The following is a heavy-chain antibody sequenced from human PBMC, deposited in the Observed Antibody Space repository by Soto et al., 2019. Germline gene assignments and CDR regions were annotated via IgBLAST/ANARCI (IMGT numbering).Heavy chain of an antibody. CDR3: ARAPSDILTEGFYYFDY. CDR2: FIPIFGTA. CDR1: GGTFSSYA. V-gene: IGHV1-69*01. Sequence: QVQLVQSGAEVKKPGSSVKVSCKASGGTFSSYAISWVRQAPGQGLEWMGGFIPIFGTANYAQKFQGRVTITADESTSTAYMELSSLRSEDTAVYYCARAPSDILTEGFYYFDYWGQGTLVTVSS. J-gene: IGHJ4*02. D-gene: IGHD3-9*01.